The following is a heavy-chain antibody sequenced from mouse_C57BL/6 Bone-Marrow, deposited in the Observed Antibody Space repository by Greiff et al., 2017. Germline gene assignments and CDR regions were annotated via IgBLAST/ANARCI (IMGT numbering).Heavy chain of an antibody. CDR1: GFNIKDEY. Sequence: VQLKESGAELVRPGASVKLSCTASGFNIKDEYMHWVKQRPEQGLEWIGWIDPENGDTEYASKFPVKANITADTSSNTVYLQHSSLTSEATAVYDCTTEGNYWYFDSWGTGTTVNVSS. D-gene: IGHD2-1*01. CDR2: IDPENGDT. V-gene: IGHV14-4*01. CDR3: TTEGNYWYFDS. J-gene: IGHJ1*03.